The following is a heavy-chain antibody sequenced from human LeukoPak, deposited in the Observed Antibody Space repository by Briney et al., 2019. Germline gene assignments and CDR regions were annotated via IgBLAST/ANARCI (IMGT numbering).Heavy chain of an antibody. CDR1: GYTFTSYD. J-gene: IGHJ4*02. Sequence: ASVKVSCKASGYTFTSYDINWVRQATGQGLEWMGWMNPNSGDTGYAQKFQDRVTMTRNTSISTAYMELSSLRSDDTAVYYCARGPPNWGYDYWGPGTLVTVSS. CDR2: MNPNSGDT. D-gene: IGHD7-27*01. CDR3: ARGPPNWGYDY. V-gene: IGHV1-8*01.